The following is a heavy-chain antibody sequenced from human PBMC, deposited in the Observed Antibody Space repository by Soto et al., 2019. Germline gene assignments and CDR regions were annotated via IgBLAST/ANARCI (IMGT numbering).Heavy chain of an antibody. D-gene: IGHD2-21*01. CDR1: GFTFNTSD. Sequence: EVQLVESGGGLVKPGGSLRLSCAASGFTFNTSDMNWVRQAPGKGLEWVSSITTSSAYIYYADSLHGRITISRDNAKNSLFLQMNSLRAEDTAVYYCVRSGTARLLRHSWFDTWGQGTLVTVSS. CDR2: ITTSSAYI. V-gene: IGHV3-21*01. CDR3: VRSGTARLLRHSWFDT. J-gene: IGHJ5*02.